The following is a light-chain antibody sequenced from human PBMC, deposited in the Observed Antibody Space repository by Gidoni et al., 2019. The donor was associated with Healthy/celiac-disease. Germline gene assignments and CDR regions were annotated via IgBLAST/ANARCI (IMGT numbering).Light chain of an antibody. CDR2: DAS. Sequence: DIQMTQSPSSLSASVGDRVTITCQASQDISNYLNWYQQKPGKAPKLLIYDASNLETGVPSRFSGSGSGTDFTFTSSSLQPEDIATYYCQQYDNPTVTFGQGTRLEIK. V-gene: IGKV1-33*01. CDR3: QQYDNPTVT. J-gene: IGKJ5*01. CDR1: QDISNY.